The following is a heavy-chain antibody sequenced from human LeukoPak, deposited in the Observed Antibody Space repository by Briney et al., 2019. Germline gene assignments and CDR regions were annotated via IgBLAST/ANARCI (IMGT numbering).Heavy chain of an antibody. J-gene: IGHJ4*02. V-gene: IGHV3-33*01. CDR1: GFTFRSYG. Sequence: GGSLRLSCAASGFTFRSYGMHWVRQAPGKGLECVAVIWYDGSNKYYADSVKGRFTISRDNSKNTLYLQMNSLRAEDTAVYYCARDLAVAGTAKLDYWGQGTLVTVSS. D-gene: IGHD6-19*01. CDR3: ARDLAVAGTAKLDY. CDR2: IWYDGSNK.